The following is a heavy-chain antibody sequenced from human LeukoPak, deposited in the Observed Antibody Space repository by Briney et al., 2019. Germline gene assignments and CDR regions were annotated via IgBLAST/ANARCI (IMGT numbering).Heavy chain of an antibody. CDR3: TRRSVEVGY. D-gene: IGHD5-24*01. CDR1: GSTFSGSA. J-gene: IGHJ4*02. V-gene: IGHV3-73*01. Sequence: GGSLRLSCAASGSTFSGSAMHWVRQASGKGLEWVGRIRSKANSYATAYAASVKGRFTISRDDSKNTAYLQMNSLKTEDTAVYYCTRRSVEVGYWGQGTLVTVSS. CDR2: IRSKANSYAT.